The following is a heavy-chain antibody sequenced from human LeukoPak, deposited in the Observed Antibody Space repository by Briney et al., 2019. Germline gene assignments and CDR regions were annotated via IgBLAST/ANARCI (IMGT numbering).Heavy chain of an antibody. CDR2: VYSTGHT. Sequence: SQTLSLTCTVSGGSISSGSYYWGWIRQPPGKGLEWIGSVYSTGHTNYNLSLKSRVTMSIDTSKNQLSLKLTSVTAADTAMYYCARHHTSSKPIDYWGQGTLVTVSS. CDR1: GGSISSGSYY. CDR3: ARHHTSSKPIDY. J-gene: IGHJ4*02. V-gene: IGHV4-39*01. D-gene: IGHD3-16*01.